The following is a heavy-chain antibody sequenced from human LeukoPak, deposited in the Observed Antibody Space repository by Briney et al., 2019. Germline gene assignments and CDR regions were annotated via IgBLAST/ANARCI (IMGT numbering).Heavy chain of an antibody. CDR3: ASGGDYAGVAALFRH. J-gene: IGHJ4*02. V-gene: IGHV3-23*01. Sequence: GGSLRLSCAASGFTFSNYAMSWVRQAPGKGLEWVSTISGSGSPTHFADSVKGRFTISRDNSKNTLYLQMNNLRIEDTAIYYCASGGDYAGVAALFRHWGQGSLVTVSS. CDR1: GFTFSNYA. D-gene: IGHD4-17*01. CDR2: ISGSGSPT.